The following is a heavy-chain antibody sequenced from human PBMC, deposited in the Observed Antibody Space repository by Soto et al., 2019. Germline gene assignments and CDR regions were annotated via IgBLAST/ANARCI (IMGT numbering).Heavy chain of an antibody. D-gene: IGHD3-22*01. CDR1: GGSISSYY. CDR2: IYYSGST. CDR3: ARGLDYYDSNTYAI. Sequence: SETLSLTCTVSGGSISSYYWSWIRQPPGKGLEWIGYIYYSGSTNYNPSLKSRVTISVDTSKNQFSLKLSSVTTADTAVYYCARGLDYYDSNTYAIWGLGTLVTVSS. J-gene: IGHJ4*02. V-gene: IGHV4-59*01.